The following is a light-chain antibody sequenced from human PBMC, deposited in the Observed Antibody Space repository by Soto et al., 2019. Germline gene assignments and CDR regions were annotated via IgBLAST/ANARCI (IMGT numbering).Light chain of an antibody. CDR1: QSIASH. CDR2: DAS. J-gene: IGKJ5*01. V-gene: IGKV3-11*01. Sequence: EIVLTQSPVTLSLSPGERATLSCRASQSIASHLAWYQQKPGQAPRLLIHDASSRATGIPARFSGSGSGTDFTLTISSLEPEDFAVYYCQQRNNWHPSITFGQGTRLDI. CDR3: QQRNNWHPSIT.